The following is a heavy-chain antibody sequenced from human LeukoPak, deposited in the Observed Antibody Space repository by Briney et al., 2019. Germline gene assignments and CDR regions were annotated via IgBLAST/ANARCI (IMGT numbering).Heavy chain of an antibody. J-gene: IGHJ3*02. D-gene: IGHD1-14*01. CDR3: ARRFSGHDAFDI. Sequence: GESLKISCKASGFSFTNYWIGWVRQMPGKGLEWMGIIHPGDSDPRYSPSFQGQVTISADKSITTAYLQWSSLKASDTAIYYCARRFSGHDAFDIWGQGTMVTVSS. V-gene: IGHV5-51*01. CDR1: GFSFTNYW. CDR2: IHPGDSDP.